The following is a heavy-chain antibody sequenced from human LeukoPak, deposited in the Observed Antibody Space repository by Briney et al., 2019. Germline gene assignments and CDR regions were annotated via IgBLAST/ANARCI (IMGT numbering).Heavy chain of an antibody. D-gene: IGHD3-22*01. J-gene: IGHJ4*02. V-gene: IGHV3-9*01. CDR2: ISWSSGSI. CDR3: AKDAANYYDSSSYSYYFDY. CDR1: GVTFDDYA. Sequence: GRSLRLPCAASGVTFDDYAMRWVRQAPGKGLEWVSGISWSSGSIGYADSVKGRLTISRDNAKQSLYLQMTSMSPDDTALYYCAKDAANYYDSSSYSYYFDYWGQGTLVTVSS.